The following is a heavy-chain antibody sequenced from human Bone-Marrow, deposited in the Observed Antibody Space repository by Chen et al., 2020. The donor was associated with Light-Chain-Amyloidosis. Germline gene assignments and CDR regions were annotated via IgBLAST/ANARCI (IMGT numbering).Heavy chain of an antibody. CDR3: ARLDYGIAYDI. Sequence: QVHLQESGPGLVKPSETLSLTCTVSGDSLDRFYWTWIRQPPGKGLESIGYVYYSGATKYNPSLDGRVTISVDTSKNQFSLRLTSVTAADTALYFCARLDYGIAYDIWGPGTTVTVSS. CDR1: GDSLDRFY. CDR2: VYYSGAT. V-gene: IGHV4-59*08. D-gene: IGHD4-17*01. J-gene: IGHJ3*02.